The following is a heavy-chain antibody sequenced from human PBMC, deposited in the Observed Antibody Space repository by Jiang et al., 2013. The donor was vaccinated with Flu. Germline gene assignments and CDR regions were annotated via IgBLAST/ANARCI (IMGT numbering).Heavy chain of an antibody. J-gene: IGHJ4*02. V-gene: IGHV4-4*07. CDR1: SGSISPYS. Sequence: GLVKPSETLSLTCAMSSGSISPYSWSWMRQSAGKGLEWIGHVVTSGDTYYNSSLKSRVSMSLDKSKNQFSLELTSVTAADTAMYYCAIYSRGWLWGQGTLVTVSS. D-gene: IGHD6-19*01. CDR2: VVTSGDT. CDR3: AIYSRGWL.